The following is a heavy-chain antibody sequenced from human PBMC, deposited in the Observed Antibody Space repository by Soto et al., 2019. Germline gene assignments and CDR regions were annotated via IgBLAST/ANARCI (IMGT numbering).Heavy chain of an antibody. Sequence: SETLSLTCAVYGGSFSGYYWSWIRQPPGKGLERIGEINHSGSTNYNPSLKSRVNISVDTSKNQFSLKLSSVSAADTAVSYRARGPYYYGWGSYLPHYCYGMDVWGQGTTVTVSS. D-gene: IGHD3-10*01. V-gene: IGHV4-34*01. CDR3: ARGPYYYGWGSYLPHYCYGMDV. CDR2: INHSGST. J-gene: IGHJ6*02. CDR1: GGSFSGYY.